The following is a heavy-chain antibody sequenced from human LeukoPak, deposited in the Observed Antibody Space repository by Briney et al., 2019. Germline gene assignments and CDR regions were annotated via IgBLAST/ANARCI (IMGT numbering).Heavy chain of an antibody. V-gene: IGHV1-18*01. CDR2: ISAYNGNT. Sequence: ASVKVSCKASGGTFLGGTSNKYAINWVRQAPGQGLEWLGWISAYNGNTNYAQKLQGRVTMTTDTSTSTAYMELRSLRSDDTAVYYCARDQGWLRSRGYDYWGQGTLVTVSS. CDR3: ARDQGWLRSRGYDY. CDR1: GGTFLGGTSNKYA. J-gene: IGHJ4*02. D-gene: IGHD5-12*01.